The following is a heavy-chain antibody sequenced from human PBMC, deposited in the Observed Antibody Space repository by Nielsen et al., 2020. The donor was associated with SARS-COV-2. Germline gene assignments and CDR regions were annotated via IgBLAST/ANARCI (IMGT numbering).Heavy chain of an antibody. D-gene: IGHD4-23*01. CDR3: ARGGKRRFFDL. CDR1: GGSISSGGYS. Sequence: SETLSLTCAVSGGSISSGGYSWSWIRQPPGKGLEWIGYIYHSGSTYYNPSLKSRVTISVDRSKNQFSLKLSSVTAADTAVYYCARGGKRRFFDLWGRGTLVSVSS. V-gene: IGHV4-30-2*01. J-gene: IGHJ2*01. CDR2: IYHSGST.